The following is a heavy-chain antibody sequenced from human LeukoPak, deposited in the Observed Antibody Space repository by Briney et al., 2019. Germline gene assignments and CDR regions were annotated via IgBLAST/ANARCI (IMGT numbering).Heavy chain of an antibody. D-gene: IGHD3-22*01. J-gene: IGHJ4*02. CDR3: ARAAPTYYYDSSGYYFDY. V-gene: IGHV3-21*01. CDR1: GFTFSSYS. Sequence: SGGSLRLSCAASGFTFSSYSMNWVRQAPGKGLEWVSSISSSSSYIYYADSVKGRFTISRDNSKNTLYLQMNSLRTEDTAVYYCARAAPTYYYDSSGYYFDYWGQGTLVTVSS. CDR2: ISSSSSYI.